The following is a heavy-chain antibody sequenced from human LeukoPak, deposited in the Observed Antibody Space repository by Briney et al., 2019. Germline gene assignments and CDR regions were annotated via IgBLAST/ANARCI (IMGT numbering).Heavy chain of an antibody. D-gene: IGHD6-19*01. V-gene: IGHV4-39*07. CDR2: IYHSGST. CDR3: ARILGPVAGTY. Sequence: PSETLSLTCTVSGGSISSGGYYWSWIRQPPGKGLEWIGSIYHSGSTYYNPSLKSRVTISVDTSKNQFSLQLSSVTAADTAVYYCARILGPVAGTYWGQGTLVTVSS. CDR1: GGSISSGGYY. J-gene: IGHJ4*02.